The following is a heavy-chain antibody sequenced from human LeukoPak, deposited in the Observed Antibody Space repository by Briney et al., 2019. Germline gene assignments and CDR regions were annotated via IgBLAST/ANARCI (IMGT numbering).Heavy chain of an antibody. CDR1: GFTFSSNW. CDR3: VRDLGGRSGH. D-gene: IGHD1-26*01. CDR2: INEDGSTT. V-gene: IGHV3-74*01. Sequence: GGSLRLSCAASGFTFSSNWMHWVRQAPGKGLVWVSRINEDGSTTNYADSVKGRSTIFRDNTKNTLYLQMNSLRAEDTAVYYCVRDLGGRSGHWGQGTLVTVSS. J-gene: IGHJ4*02.